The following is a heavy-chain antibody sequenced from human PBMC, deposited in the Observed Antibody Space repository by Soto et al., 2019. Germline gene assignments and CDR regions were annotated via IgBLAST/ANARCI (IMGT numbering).Heavy chain of an antibody. J-gene: IGHJ6*03. CDR1: GFTFSSYS. CDR3: ARFVKGEGLFRSATTTYYYYYYMDV. D-gene: IGHD3-16*01. V-gene: IGHV3-48*01. Sequence: GGSLRLSCAASGFTFSSYSMNWVRQAPGKGLEWVSYISSSSSTIYYADSVKGRFTISRDNAKNSLYLQMNSLRAEDTAVYYCARFVKGEGLFRSATTTYYYYYYMDVWGKGTTVTVSS. CDR2: ISSSSSTI.